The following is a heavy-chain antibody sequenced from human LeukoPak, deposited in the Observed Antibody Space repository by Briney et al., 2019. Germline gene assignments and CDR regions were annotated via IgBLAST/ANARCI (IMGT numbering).Heavy chain of an antibody. CDR2: ISSSGSTI. Sequence: PGGSLRLSCAASGFTFSDYYMSWIRQAPGKGLEWVSYISSSGSTIYYADSVKGRFTISRDNAKNSLYLQMNSLRAEDTAVYYCARDIRPRWLQSKGEGWYFDLWGRGTLVTVSS. J-gene: IGHJ2*01. D-gene: IGHD5-24*01. V-gene: IGHV3-11*01. CDR1: GFTFSDYY. CDR3: ARDIRPRWLQSKGEGWYFDL.